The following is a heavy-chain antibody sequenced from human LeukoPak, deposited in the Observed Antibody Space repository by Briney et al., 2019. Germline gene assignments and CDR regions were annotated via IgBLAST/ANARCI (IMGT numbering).Heavy chain of an antibody. D-gene: IGHD4-17*01. J-gene: IGHJ4*02. Sequence: AASVKVSCKASGGTFSSYAISWVRQAPGQGLEWMGRIIPILGIANYAQKFQGRVTITADKSTSTAYMELSSLRSEDTAVYYCARASTTVPNLLDHWGRGTLVTVSS. V-gene: IGHV1-69*04. CDR1: GGTFSSYA. CDR2: IIPILGIA. CDR3: ARASTTVPNLLDH.